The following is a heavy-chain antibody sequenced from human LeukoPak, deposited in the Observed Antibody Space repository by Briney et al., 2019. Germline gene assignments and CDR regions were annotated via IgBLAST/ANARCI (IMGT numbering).Heavy chain of an antibody. V-gene: IGHV4-30-4*08. CDR1: GGSISSGDYY. J-gene: IGHJ4*02. CDR2: IYYSGST. CDR3: ASTIFGVVANYFDY. Sequence: SETLSFTCTVSGGSISSGDYYWSWIRQPPGKGLEWIGYIYYSGSTYYNPSLKSRVTISVDTSKNQFSLKLSSVTAADTAVYYCASTIFGVVANYFDYWGQGTLVTVSS. D-gene: IGHD3-3*01.